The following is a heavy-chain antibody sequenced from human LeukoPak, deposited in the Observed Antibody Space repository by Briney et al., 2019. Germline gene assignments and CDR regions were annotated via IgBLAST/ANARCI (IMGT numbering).Heavy chain of an antibody. V-gene: IGHV3-21*01. CDR2: ISSSSSYI. D-gene: IGHD4-11*01. CDR1: GFTFSSYS. J-gene: IGHJ3*02. CDR3: ARVSKVGAFDI. Sequence: GGSLRLSCAASGFTFSSYSMNWVRQAPGKGLEWVSSISSSSSYIYYADSVKGRFTISRDNSKNTLYLQMNSLRAEDTAVYYCARVSKVGAFDIWGQGTMVTVSS.